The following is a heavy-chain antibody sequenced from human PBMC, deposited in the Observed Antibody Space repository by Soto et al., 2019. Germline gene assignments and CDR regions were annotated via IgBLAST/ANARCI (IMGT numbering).Heavy chain of an antibody. J-gene: IGHJ6*02. Sequence: SVKVSCKASGGTFSSYAISWVRQAPGQGLEWMGGIIPIFGTANYAQKFQGRVTITADESTSTAYMELSSLRSEDTAVYYCAREHSIVVVPAAMADYYYGMDVWGQGTTVTVSS. CDR3: AREHSIVVVPAAMADYYYGMDV. D-gene: IGHD2-2*01. V-gene: IGHV1-69*13. CDR1: GGTFSSYA. CDR2: IIPIFGTA.